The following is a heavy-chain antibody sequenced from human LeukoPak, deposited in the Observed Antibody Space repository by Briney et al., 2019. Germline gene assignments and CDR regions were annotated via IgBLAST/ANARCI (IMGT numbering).Heavy chain of an antibody. CDR3: ARRSPAYCGGDCYVDY. V-gene: IGHV1-46*01. J-gene: IGHJ4*02. CDR2: INPSGGST. Sequence: ASVKVSCKASGYTFTSYYLFWVRQAPGQGLEWMGIINPSGGSTSYAQKFQGRATVTRDTSTSTVYMELSSLRSEDTAVYYCARRSPAYCGGDCYVDYWGQGTLVTVSS. D-gene: IGHD2-21*02. CDR1: GYTFTSYY.